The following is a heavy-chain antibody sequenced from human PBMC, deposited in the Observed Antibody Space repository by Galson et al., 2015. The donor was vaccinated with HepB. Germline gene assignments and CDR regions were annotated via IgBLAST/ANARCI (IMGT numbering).Heavy chain of an antibody. CDR2: IFAGGGST. V-gene: IGHV1-46*01. D-gene: IGHD2-15*01. CDR3: ARETPDTYYFDY. CDR1: GYTFTTNG. J-gene: IGHJ4*02. Sequence: SVKVSCKASGYTFTTNGISWVRQAPGQGPEWMGKIFAGGGSTRYAERFQGRVTLTKDSSTSTIYMGVSSLRSDDTAVYYCARETPDTYYFDYWGQGTLVTVSS.